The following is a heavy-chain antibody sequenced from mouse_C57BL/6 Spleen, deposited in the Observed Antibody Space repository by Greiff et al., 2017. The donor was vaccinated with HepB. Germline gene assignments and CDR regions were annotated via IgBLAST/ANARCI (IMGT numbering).Heavy chain of an antibody. Sequence: EVKLQESGGGLVKPGGSLKLSCAASGFTFSDYGMHWVRQAPEKGLEWVAYISSGSSTIYYADTVKGRFTISRDNAKNTLFLQMTSLRSEDTAMYYCARPALYYDYDFFDYWGQGTTLTVSS. CDR3: ARPALYYDYDFFDY. V-gene: IGHV5-17*01. J-gene: IGHJ2*01. CDR2: ISSGSSTI. CDR1: GFTFSDYG. D-gene: IGHD2-4*01.